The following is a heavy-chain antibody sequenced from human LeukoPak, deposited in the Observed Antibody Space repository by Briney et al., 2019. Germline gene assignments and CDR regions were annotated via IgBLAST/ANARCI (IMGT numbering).Heavy chain of an antibody. J-gene: IGHJ4*02. V-gene: IGHV1-24*01. Sequence: GASVKVSCKVSGYTLTDLSIHWVRQAPGKGLEWMGGFDPEDGERTYAQKFQGRVTMTRDTSISTAYMELSRLRSDDTAVYYCARDLDSFRYYDSSVYMSTQIDYWGQGTLVTVSS. D-gene: IGHD3-22*01. CDR2: FDPEDGER. CDR1: GYTLTDLS. CDR3: ARDLDSFRYYDSSVYMSTQIDY.